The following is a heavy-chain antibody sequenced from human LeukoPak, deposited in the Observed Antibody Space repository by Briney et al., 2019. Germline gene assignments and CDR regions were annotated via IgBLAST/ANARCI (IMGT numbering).Heavy chain of an antibody. Sequence: SETLTLTCAVSRGSIINYYWTWVRQSAGKGLEWIGRISDSGTTDYNPSLRSRVVMSVDTSKNQFSLTLMSVTAADTAVYYCAGRTGHNLLDHWGQGIQVTVSS. V-gene: IGHV4-4*07. D-gene: IGHD1-14*01. CDR3: AGRTGHNLLDH. J-gene: IGHJ4*02. CDR1: RGSIINYY. CDR2: ISDSGTT.